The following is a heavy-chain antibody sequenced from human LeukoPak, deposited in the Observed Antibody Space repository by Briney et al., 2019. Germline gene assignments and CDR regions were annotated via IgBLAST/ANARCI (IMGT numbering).Heavy chain of an antibody. Sequence: GGSLRLSCAASGGSTFRRYDLTWVRQAPGKGLEWVSLISSGGTTYYADSVRGRFTISRDISKNTLYLQVNSLRTDDTAVYYCAKVLGFGGDAYGMDVWGRGTTVTVSS. D-gene: IGHD3-10*01. J-gene: IGHJ6*02. V-gene: IGHV3-23*01. CDR2: ISSGGTT. CDR1: GGSTFRRYD. CDR3: AKVLGFGGDAYGMDV.